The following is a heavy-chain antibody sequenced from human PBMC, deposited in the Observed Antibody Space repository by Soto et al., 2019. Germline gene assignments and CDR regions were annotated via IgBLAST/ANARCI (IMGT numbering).Heavy chain of an antibody. CDR3: ARDGGRHSGGIDY. V-gene: IGHV1-69*01. CDR2: IIPIFGTA. Sequence: QVQLVQSGAEVKKPGSSVKVSCKASGCTFSSYSINWVQQAPGQGLEWMGEIIPIFGTANYAQKFQGRVTITADESTSTAYMELSSLRSEDTAVYYCARDGGRHSGGIDYWGQGTLVTVSS. CDR1: GCTFSSYS. J-gene: IGHJ4*02. D-gene: IGHD1-26*01.